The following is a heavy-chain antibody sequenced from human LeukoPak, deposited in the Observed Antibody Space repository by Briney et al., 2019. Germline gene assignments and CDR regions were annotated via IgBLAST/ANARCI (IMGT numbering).Heavy chain of an antibody. V-gene: IGHV3-23*01. J-gene: IGHJ4*02. Sequence: GGSLRLSCAVSGITLNNYGMSWVRQAPGKGLEWGAGISGSAGGTYYADSVKGRFTISRDNAKNTLYLQLNNLRAEDTAVYFCAKRGVVIRVILVGFYKEAYYFDSWGQGALVTVSS. D-gene: IGHD3-22*01. CDR1: GITLNNYG. CDR2: ISGSAGGT. CDR3: AKRGVVIRVILVGFYKEAYYFDS.